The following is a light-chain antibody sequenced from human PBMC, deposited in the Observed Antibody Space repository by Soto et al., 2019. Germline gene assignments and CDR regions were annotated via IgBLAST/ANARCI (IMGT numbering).Light chain of an antibody. CDR2: LNSDGSY. J-gene: IGLJ2*01. CDR1: RGHSSYA. V-gene: IGLV4-69*01. Sequence: QLVLTQSPSASASPGASVKLTCTLSRGHSSYAIAWYQQQAEKGPRYLMKLNSDGSYSKGDGIPDRFSGSSSGAERYLTISSLQSEDEADYYCQTWGTGIRIFGGGTKLTVL. CDR3: QTWGTGIRI.